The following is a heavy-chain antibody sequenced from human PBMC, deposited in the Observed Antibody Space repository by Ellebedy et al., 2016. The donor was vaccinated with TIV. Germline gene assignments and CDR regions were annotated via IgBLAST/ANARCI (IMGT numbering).Heavy chain of an antibody. CDR2: ISSSGSTI. CDR1: GFTFSDYY. CDR3: ARDRYCGGDCYADAFDI. Sequence: GGSLRLSXAASGFTFSDYYMSWIRQAPGKGLEWVSYISSSGSTIYYADSVKGRFTISRDNAKNSLYLQMNSLRAEDTAVYYCARDRYCGGDCYADAFDIWGQGTMVTVSS. D-gene: IGHD2-21*01. J-gene: IGHJ3*02. V-gene: IGHV3-11*01.